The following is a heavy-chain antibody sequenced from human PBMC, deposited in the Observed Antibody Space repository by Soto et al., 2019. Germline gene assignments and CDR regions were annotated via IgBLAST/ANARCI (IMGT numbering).Heavy chain of an antibody. J-gene: IGHJ5*02. CDR2: IYHSGST. D-gene: IGHD2-2*01. Sequence: QLQLQESGSGLVKPSQTLSLSCAVSGGSISSGGYSWSWVRQPPGKVLEWIGNIYHSGSTYYNPSLKSRVTISVDRSKNQFSLKLSSVTAADTAVYYCARDQGEYCLSTSCFASNWFDPWGQGALVTVSS. CDR1: GGSISSGGYS. CDR3: ARDQGEYCLSTSCFASNWFDP. V-gene: IGHV4-30-2*01.